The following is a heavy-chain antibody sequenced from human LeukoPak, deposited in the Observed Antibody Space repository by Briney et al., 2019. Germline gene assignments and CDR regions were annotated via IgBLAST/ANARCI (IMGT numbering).Heavy chain of an antibody. CDR1: GYTFTGYL. Sequence: GASVKVSCKASGYTFTGYLIHWVRQAPGQGLEWMGWIDPKSGITNYGQRFQGRVNMTRDTSIATLYMEVTGLRPDDTAVYYCARFGEDGEDMDVWGKGTTVTVSS. J-gene: IGHJ6*03. D-gene: IGHD3-16*01. CDR3: ARFGEDGEDMDV. V-gene: IGHV1-2*02. CDR2: IDPKSGIT.